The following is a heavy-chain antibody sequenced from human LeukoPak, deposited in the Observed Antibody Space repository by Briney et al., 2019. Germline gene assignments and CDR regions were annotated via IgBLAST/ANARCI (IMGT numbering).Heavy chain of an antibody. J-gene: IGHJ4*02. D-gene: IGHD5-12*01. CDR1: GGTFSSYA. Sequence: SVKVSCKASGGTFSSYAISWVRQAPGQGLEWMGGIIPVFDTANYAQKFQGRVTITADESTSTAYMELSSLRSEDTAVYYCARVGYGGYGVLDYWGQGTLVTISS. V-gene: IGHV1-69*13. CDR3: ARVGYGGYGVLDY. CDR2: IIPVFDTA.